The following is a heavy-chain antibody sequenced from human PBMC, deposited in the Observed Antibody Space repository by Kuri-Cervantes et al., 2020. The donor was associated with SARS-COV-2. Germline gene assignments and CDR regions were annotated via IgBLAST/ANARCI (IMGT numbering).Heavy chain of an antibody. Sequence: ASVKVSCKASGYTFTSYGISWVRQAPGQGLEWMGWISAYNGNTNYAQKLQGRVTMTTDTSTSTAYMELRSLRSDDTAVYYCARHKDYGDYLGAFDIWGQGTMVTVSS. V-gene: IGHV1-18*01. D-gene: IGHD4-17*01. CDR2: ISAYNGNT. J-gene: IGHJ3*02. CDR1: GYTFTSYG. CDR3: ARHKDYGDYLGAFDI.